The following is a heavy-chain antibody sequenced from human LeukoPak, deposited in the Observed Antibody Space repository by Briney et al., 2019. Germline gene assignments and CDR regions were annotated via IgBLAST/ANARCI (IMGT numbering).Heavy chain of an antibody. CDR1: GGSFSGYY. Sequence: SETLSFTCAVYGGSFSGYYWSWIRQPPGKGLEWIGEINHSGSTNYNPSLKSRVTISVDTSKNQFSLKLSSVTAADTAVYYCARGGIVVVPAATRLYYYYGMDVWGQGTTVTVSS. V-gene: IGHV4-34*01. D-gene: IGHD2-2*01. CDR2: INHSGST. CDR3: ARGGIVVVPAATRLYYYYGMDV. J-gene: IGHJ6*02.